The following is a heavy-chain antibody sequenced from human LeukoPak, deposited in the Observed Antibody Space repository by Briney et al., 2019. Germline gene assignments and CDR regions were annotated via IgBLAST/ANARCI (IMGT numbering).Heavy chain of an antibody. D-gene: IGHD6-19*01. Sequence: SETLSLTCAVYGGSFSGYYWSWIRQPPGKGLEWIGEINHSGSTNYNPSLKSRVTISVDTSKNQFSLKLSSVTAADTAVYYCAGRVAVAGDYYYYYGMDAWGQGTTVTVSS. V-gene: IGHV4-34*01. CDR1: GGSFSGYY. CDR2: INHSGST. CDR3: AGRVAVAGDYYYYYGMDA. J-gene: IGHJ6*02.